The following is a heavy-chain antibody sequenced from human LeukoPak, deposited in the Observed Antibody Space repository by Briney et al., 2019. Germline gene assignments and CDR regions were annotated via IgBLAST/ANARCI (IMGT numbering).Heavy chain of an antibody. CDR3: ALRGFSYDVGY. J-gene: IGHJ4*02. CDR2: IYSSGST. D-gene: IGHD5-18*01. Sequence: PGGSLRLSCAASGFTVTSNYMSWVRQAPGKGLEWVSVIYSSGSTYYADSVKGRFTISRDNSKNTLSLQMNSLRAEDTAVNYCALRGFSYDVGYWGQGSLVTVSS. CDR1: GFTVTSNY. V-gene: IGHV3-66*01.